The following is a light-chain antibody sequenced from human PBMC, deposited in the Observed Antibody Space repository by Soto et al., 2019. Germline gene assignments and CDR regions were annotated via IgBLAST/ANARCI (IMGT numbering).Light chain of an antibody. J-gene: IGKJ3*01. Sequence: DIVMTQSPLSLPVTPGEPASISCRSSQSLLHSNGYNYLDWYLQKPGQSPQLLIYLGSNRASGVPDRFIGSGSGTDFTLKISRVEAEEVGVYYCMQALQTPFTFGPGTKVDIK. CDR2: LGS. CDR1: QSLLHSNGYNY. CDR3: MQALQTPFT. V-gene: IGKV2-28*01.